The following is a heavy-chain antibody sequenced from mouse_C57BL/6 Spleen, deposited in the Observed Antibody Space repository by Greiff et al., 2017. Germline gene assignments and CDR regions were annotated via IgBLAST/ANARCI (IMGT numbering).Heavy chain of an antibody. J-gene: IGHJ2*01. V-gene: IGHV6-6*01. Sequence: EVQGVESGGGLVQPGGSMKLSCAASGFTFSDAWMDWVRQSPEKGLEGVAEIRNKANNHATYYAESVKGRFTISREDSKSSVYLQMNSLRAEDTGIYSCTRGGYWGQGTTLTVSS. CDR1: GFTFSDAW. CDR2: IRNKANNHAT. CDR3: TRGGY.